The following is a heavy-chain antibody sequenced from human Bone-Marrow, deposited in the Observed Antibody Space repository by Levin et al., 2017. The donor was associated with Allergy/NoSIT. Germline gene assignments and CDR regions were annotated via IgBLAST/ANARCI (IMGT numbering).Heavy chain of an antibody. Sequence: GGSLRLSCAASGFTFSSYGMHWVRQAPGKGLEWVAVISYDGSNKYYADSVKGRFTISRDNSKNTLYLQMKSLRAEDTAVYYCAKDIEVQIQRGTPRPYDYYGMDIWGQGTTVTVSS. CDR1: GFTFSSYG. J-gene: IGHJ6*02. CDR2: ISYDGSNK. D-gene: IGHD5-18*01. CDR3: AKDIEVQIQRGTPRPYDYYGMDI. V-gene: IGHV3-30*18.